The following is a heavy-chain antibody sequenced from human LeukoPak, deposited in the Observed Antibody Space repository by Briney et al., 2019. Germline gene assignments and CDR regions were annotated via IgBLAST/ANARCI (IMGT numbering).Heavy chain of an antibody. CDR3: AKNDGYNPFDAFDI. V-gene: IGHV3-23*01. J-gene: IGHJ3*02. CDR2: ISGRGGST. Sequence: HPGGFLRLSCAASGFTFSSYAMSWVRQAPGKGLEWVSAISGRGGSTYYADSVKGRFTISRDNSKNTLYLQMNSLRAEDTAVYYCAKNDGYNPFDAFDIWGQGTTVTVSS. D-gene: IGHD5-24*01. CDR1: GFTFSSYA.